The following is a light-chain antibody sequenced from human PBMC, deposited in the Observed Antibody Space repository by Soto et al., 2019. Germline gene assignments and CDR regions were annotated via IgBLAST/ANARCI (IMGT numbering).Light chain of an antibody. Sequence: LLTQSPATLSLSPGARATLSRRSSQNVGTFLAWYQLKPGQAPRLVIFDASNRAAGIPHRFSGSGSGTDFTLTISGLEPEDFALYYCLQRNNWPPWTFGQGTKVDIK. J-gene: IGKJ1*01. V-gene: IGKV3-11*01. CDR1: QNVGTF. CDR3: LQRNNWPPWT. CDR2: DAS.